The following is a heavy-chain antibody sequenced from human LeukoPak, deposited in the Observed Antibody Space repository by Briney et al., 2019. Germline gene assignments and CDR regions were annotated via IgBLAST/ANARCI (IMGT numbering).Heavy chain of an antibody. V-gene: IGHV4-59*12. CDR1: GGSISSYY. CDR3: ARDLHLLWFGELSKSPLDY. D-gene: IGHD3-10*01. Sequence: PSETLSLTCTVSGGSISSYYWSWIRQPPGKGLKWIGYIYYSGSTSYSPSLRSRVTMSVDTSKNQFSLKLSSVTAADTAVYYCARDLHLLWFGELSKSPLDYWGQGTLVTVSS. CDR2: IYYSGST. J-gene: IGHJ4*02.